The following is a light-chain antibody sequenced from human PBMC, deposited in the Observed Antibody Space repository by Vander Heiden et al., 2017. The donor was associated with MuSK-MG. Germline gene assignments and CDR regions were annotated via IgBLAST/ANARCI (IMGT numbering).Light chain of an antibody. Sequence: QSALTQPASVSGSPGQSLTISCTGTSSDVGAYNYVSWYQQHPGKAPNLMIYDVINRPSGVSNRFSGSKSGNTASLTISGLQAEDEADYYCSSYTSRSTLVFGGGTKLTVL. CDR1: SSDVGAYNY. CDR2: DVI. J-gene: IGLJ2*01. V-gene: IGLV2-14*03. CDR3: SSYTSRSTLV.